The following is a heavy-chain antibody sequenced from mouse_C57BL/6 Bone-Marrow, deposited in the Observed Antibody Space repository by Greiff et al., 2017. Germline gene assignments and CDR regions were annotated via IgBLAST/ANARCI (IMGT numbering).Heavy chain of an antibody. J-gene: IGHJ3*01. V-gene: IGHV1-85*01. CDR3: ARGAYFDY. Sequence: QVQLQQSGPGLVKPGASVKLSCKASGYTFTSYDINWVKRRPGQRLEWIGWIYPRDGSTKYNETFKGKATLTVDTSSSTAYMKLPILTSEDSAVYCCARGAYFDYWGQGTLVTVSA. D-gene: IGHD3-1*01. CDR2: IYPRDGST. CDR1: GYTFTSYD.